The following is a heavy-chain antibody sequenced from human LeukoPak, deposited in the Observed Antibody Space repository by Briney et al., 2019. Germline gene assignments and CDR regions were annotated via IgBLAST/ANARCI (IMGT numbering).Heavy chain of an antibody. Sequence: SETLSLTCAVYGGSFSGYYWSWIRQPPGKGLEWIGEINHSGSTNYNPSLKSRVTISVDTSKNQFSLKLSSVTAADTAVYYCAREGPYYYGSGSHTALDYWGQGTPVTVSS. D-gene: IGHD3-10*01. CDR2: INHSGST. CDR1: GGSFSGYY. J-gene: IGHJ4*02. V-gene: IGHV4-34*01. CDR3: AREGPYYYGSGSHTALDY.